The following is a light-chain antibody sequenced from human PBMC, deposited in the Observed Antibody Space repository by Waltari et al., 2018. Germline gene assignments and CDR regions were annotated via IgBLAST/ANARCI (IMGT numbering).Light chain of an antibody. J-gene: IGKJ1*01. CDR1: QSVSSSY. CDR2: GAS. CDR3: QQYGSLPWT. V-gene: IGKV3-20*01. Sequence: IVLTQSPGTLSLSPGERATLSCRASQSVSSSYLAWYQQKPGQAPRLLVYGASSRATGIPDRFSGSGSGTDFTLTISRLEPEDFAVYYCQQYGSLPWTFRQGTKVEIK.